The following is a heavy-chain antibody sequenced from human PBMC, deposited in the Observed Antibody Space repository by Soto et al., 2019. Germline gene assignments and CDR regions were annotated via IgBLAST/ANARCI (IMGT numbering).Heavy chain of an antibody. D-gene: IGHD5-12*01. CDR3: ERGGGPDIVTYYHDRIAV. V-gene: IGHV4-4*02. CDR1: VGSISSSNW. Sequence: ETLSLTCAVSVGSISSSNWSSWVRHPPRKGLEWIGEIYHSGSTHYNPSLKSRVTISVDKSKNRLSLTLSSGTAADTAVDYCERGGGPDIVTYYHDRIAVGGQGTTVTGS. CDR2: IYHSGST. J-gene: IGHJ6*02.